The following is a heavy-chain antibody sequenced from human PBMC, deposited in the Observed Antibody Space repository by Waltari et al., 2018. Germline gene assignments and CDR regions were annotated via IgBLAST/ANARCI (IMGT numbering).Heavy chain of an antibody. D-gene: IGHD4-17*01. CDR2: IYYSGST. Sequence: QLQLQESGPGLVKPSETLPLPCTVSGGSISSSSYYWGWIRQPPGEGLEWIGSIYYSGSTYYNPSPNSRVTISVDTSNNQFSLKLSSGTAADTAVYYCARHTVTFPDYWGQGTLVTVSS. V-gene: IGHV4-39*01. CDR1: GGSISSSSYY. J-gene: IGHJ4*02. CDR3: ARHTVTFPDY.